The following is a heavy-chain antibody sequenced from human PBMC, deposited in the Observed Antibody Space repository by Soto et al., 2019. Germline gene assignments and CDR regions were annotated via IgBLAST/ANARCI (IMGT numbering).Heavy chain of an antibody. J-gene: IGHJ4*01. Sequence: QVQLVESGGGLVKPGGSLRLSCRASGFRFSDHYMTWVRQAPGKGLEWISFISGSTTYTKYADSVKGRFTVSRDNAKNALYLQMNSLPAEYTAVYYCARGGGGSNMAYWGHGTLVTVSS. CDR1: GFRFSDHY. D-gene: IGHD3-16*01. V-gene: IGHV3-11*06. CDR3: ARGGGGSNMAY. CDR2: ISGSTTYT.